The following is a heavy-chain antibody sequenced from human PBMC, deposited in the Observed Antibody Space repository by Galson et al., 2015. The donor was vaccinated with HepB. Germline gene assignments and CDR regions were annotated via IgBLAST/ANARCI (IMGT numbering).Heavy chain of an antibody. D-gene: IGHD3-16*01. V-gene: IGHV3-23*01. CDR3: AKEHNGGHSGFDM. Sequence: SLRLSCAASGFIFDNYAMNWVRQAPATGLEWVSGIRASGGGANYADAVKGRFIISRDNSKNTLYLEMNSLRVENTAVYYCAKEHNGGHSGFDMWGQGTMVTVSP. CDR2: IRASGGGA. J-gene: IGHJ3*02. CDR1: GFIFDNYA.